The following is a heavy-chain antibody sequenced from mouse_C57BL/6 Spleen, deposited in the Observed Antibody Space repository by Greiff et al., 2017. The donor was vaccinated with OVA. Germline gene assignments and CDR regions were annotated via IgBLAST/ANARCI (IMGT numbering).Heavy chain of an antibody. Sequence: GLEWIGRIDPNSGGTKYNEKFKSKATLTVDKPSSTAYMQLSSLTSEDSAVYYCARRGGLYWYFDVWGTGTTVTVSS. V-gene: IGHV1-72*01. J-gene: IGHJ1*03. CDR2: IDPNSGGT. CDR3: ARRGGLYWYFDV.